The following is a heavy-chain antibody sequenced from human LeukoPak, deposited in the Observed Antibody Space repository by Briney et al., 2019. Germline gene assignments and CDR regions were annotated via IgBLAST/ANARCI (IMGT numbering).Heavy chain of an antibody. Sequence: SETLSLTCAVSGVSISSGGYSWSWIRQPPGKGLEWIGYIYHSGSTYYNPSLKSRVTISVDRSKNQFSLKLSSVTAADTAVYYCARYCSSTSCYKTSAAFDIWGQGTMVTVSS. CDR2: IYHSGST. CDR1: GVSISSGGYS. J-gene: IGHJ3*02. CDR3: ARYCSSTSCYKTSAAFDI. V-gene: IGHV4-30-2*01. D-gene: IGHD2-2*02.